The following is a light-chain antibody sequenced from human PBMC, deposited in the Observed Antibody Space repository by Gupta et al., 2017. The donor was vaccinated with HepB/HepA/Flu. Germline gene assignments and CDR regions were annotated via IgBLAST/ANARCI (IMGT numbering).Light chain of an antibody. J-gene: IGKJ2*01. Sequence: EIVLTQSPGTLSLSPGQRVTLSCRASQGVSSSYLAWYQQKPGQAPRLLIYGTSNRATGITDRFSGSGSGTDFTRTISRLEPEDFAVYYCQQYGNSPHTFGQGTKLEIK. V-gene: IGKV3-20*01. CDR2: GTS. CDR3: QQYGNSPHT. CDR1: QGVSSSY.